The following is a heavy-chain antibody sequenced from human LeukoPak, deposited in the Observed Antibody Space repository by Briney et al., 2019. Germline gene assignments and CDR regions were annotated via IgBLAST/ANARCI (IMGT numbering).Heavy chain of an antibody. D-gene: IGHD4-17*01. CDR2: ISSSGSTI. V-gene: IGHV3-11*01. CDR1: GFTFSDYY. J-gene: IGHJ4*02. CDR3: ARDRAVTTSLVAYDY. Sequence: GGSLRLSCAASGFTFSDYYMSWIRQAPGKGLEWVSYISSSGSTIYYADSVKGRFTISRDNAKNSLYLQMNSLRAEDTAVYYCARDRAVTTSLVAYDYWGQGTLVTVSS.